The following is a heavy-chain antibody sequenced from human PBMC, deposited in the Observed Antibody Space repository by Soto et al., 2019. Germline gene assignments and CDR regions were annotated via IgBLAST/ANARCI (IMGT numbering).Heavy chain of an antibody. CDR2: IKQAGSEK. D-gene: IGHD4-17*01. CDR3: ARGTIYGDGGAIDI. J-gene: IGHJ3*02. V-gene: IGHV3-7*01. Sequence: EVQLVESGGGLVQPGGSLRLSCAASGFTFSSYWMSWVRQAPGKGLEWVANIKQAGSEKSYVDSVRGRFTISRDNAKNSLYLQMNSLRVEDTAVYYCARGTIYGDGGAIDIWGQGTMATVSS. CDR1: GFTFSSYW.